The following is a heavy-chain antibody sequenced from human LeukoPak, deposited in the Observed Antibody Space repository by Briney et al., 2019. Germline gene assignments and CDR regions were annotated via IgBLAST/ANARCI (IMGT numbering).Heavy chain of an antibody. CDR2: LSRTSIYI. D-gene: IGHD2-2*02. J-gene: IGHJ6*03. Sequence: GGSLRLSCAASGFTFSSYSMNWVRQAPGKGLEWVSSLSRTSIYIYYADSVKGRFTISRDNAKNSLYLQMNSLRAEDTAVYYCARVAAEVVGVPGAIGFGWLRRDYYYMDVWGKGTTVTVSS. CDR3: ARVAAEVVGVPGAIGFGWLRRDYYYMDV. CDR1: GFTFSSYS. V-gene: IGHV3-21*04.